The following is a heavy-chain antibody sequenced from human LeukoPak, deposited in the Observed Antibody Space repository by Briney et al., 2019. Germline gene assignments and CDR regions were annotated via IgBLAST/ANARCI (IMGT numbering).Heavy chain of an antibody. D-gene: IGHD2-2*01. Sequence: PSETLSLTCTVSGGSISSYYWSWIRQPAGKGLEWIGRIYTSGSTNYSPSLKSRVTMSVDSSKNQFSLRLSSVTVADTAVYYCARSLVVPAVTRYWHFDLWGRGTLVTVST. CDR1: GGSISSYY. J-gene: IGHJ2*01. CDR2: IYTSGST. V-gene: IGHV4-4*07. CDR3: ARSLVVPAVTRYWHFDL.